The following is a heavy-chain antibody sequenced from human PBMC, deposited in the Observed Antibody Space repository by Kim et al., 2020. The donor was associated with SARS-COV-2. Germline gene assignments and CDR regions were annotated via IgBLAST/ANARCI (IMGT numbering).Heavy chain of an antibody. V-gene: IGHV3-30*03. CDR2: ISYDGSNK. CDR1: GFTFSSYG. D-gene: IGHD3-10*01. J-gene: IGHJ6*02. CDR3: ASLPYYGSAYYGMDV. Sequence: GGSLRLSCAASGFTFSSYGMHWVRQAPGKGLEWVAVISYDGSNKYYADSVKGRFTISRDNSKNTLYLQMNSLRAEDTAVYYCASLPYYGSAYYGMDVWGQGTTVTVSS.